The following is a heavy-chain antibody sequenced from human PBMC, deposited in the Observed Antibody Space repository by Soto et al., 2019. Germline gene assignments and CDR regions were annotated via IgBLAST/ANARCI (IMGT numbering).Heavy chain of an antibody. J-gene: IGHJ4*02. Sequence: ASVKVSCKASGGTFSSYAISRVRQAPGQGLEWMGGIIPIFGTANYAQKFQGRVTITADESTSTAYMELSSLRSEDTAVYYCARDGVRLRYFDWLLDYWGQGTLVTVSS. CDR2: IIPIFGTA. CDR3: ARDGVRLRYFDWLLDY. CDR1: GGTFSSYA. V-gene: IGHV1-69*13. D-gene: IGHD3-9*01.